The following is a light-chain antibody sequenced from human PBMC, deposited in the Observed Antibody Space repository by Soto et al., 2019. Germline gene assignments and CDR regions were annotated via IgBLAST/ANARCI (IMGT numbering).Light chain of an antibody. J-gene: IGKJ4*01. CDR3: QQYNNWPT. CDR2: GAS. Sequence: EIVMTQSPATLSVSPGERATFSCRASQSVSSNLAWYQQKPGQAPRLLTYGASTRATGIPARFSGSGSGTEFTLTISSLQSEDFAVYNCQQYNNWPTFGGGTKVEIK. CDR1: QSVSSN. V-gene: IGKV3-15*01.